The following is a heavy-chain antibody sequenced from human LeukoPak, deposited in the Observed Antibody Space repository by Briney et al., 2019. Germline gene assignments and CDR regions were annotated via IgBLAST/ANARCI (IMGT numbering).Heavy chain of an antibody. CDR3: VKESSYDSSGYYYRWFDP. CDR1: GFTFSSYA. V-gene: IGHV3-64D*06. CDR2: ISSNGGST. D-gene: IGHD3-22*01. J-gene: IGHJ5*02. Sequence: PGGSLRLSCSASGFTFSSYAMHWVRQAPGKGLEYVSAISSNGGSTYYADSVKGRFTISRDNSKNTQYLQMSSLRAEDTAVYYCVKESSYDSSGYYYRWFDPWGQGTLVTVSS.